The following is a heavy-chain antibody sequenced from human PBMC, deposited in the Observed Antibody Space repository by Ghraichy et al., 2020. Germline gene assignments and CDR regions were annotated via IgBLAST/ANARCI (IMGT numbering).Heavy chain of an antibody. CDR1: GGTLDIYA. CDR3: ARVTSVAVAGTFDY. V-gene: IGHV1-69*10. Sequence: SVKVSCKASGGTLDIYALNWVRQAPGQGLEWMGGIIPMYGVAKYAQRFQGRLTITADKSTTTVYMELSSLRSEDTVVYYCARVTSVAVAGTFDYWGPGTLVTVAS. D-gene: IGHD6-19*01. J-gene: IGHJ4*02. CDR2: IIPMYGVA.